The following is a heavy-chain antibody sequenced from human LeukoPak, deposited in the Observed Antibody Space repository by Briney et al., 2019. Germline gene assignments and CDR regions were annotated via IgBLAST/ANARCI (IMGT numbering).Heavy chain of an antibody. V-gene: IGHV3-23*01. CDR1: GLTFTDHG. Sequence: PGXSLRLSCAASGLTFTDHGLSWVRQAPGKGLEGASSISVSGGVTLYADPVKGRFVISRDNSRSRVYLEMNRLRAEDTAVYYCAKGFDFWRGLFYFDHWGQGTLVTVSS. CDR2: ISVSGGVT. CDR3: AKGFDFWRGLFYFDH. D-gene: IGHD3-3*01. J-gene: IGHJ4*02.